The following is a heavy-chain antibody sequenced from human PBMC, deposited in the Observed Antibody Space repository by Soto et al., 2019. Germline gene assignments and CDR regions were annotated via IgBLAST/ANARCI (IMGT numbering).Heavy chain of an antibody. CDR3: ARAPGLGVGYIDF. CDR2: IFHSGSS. CDR1: GGSVTGFY. Sequence: SETLSLTCTVSGGSVTGFYWSWIRQPPGKRLEWIGYIFHSGSSNYNPSLKSRVTISVDTSKSQVSLRLTSVTAADTAVYYCARAPGLGVGYIDFCGRGTLVTVYS. D-gene: IGHD1-26*01. V-gene: IGHV4-59*02. J-gene: IGHJ4*02.